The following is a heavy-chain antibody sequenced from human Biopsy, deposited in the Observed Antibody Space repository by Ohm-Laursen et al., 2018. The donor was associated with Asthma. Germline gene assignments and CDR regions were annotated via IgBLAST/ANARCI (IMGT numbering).Heavy chain of an antibody. CDR2: ISKDASTQ. CDR1: GFTFGNFW. Sequence: SLRLSCAASGFTFGNFWMSWVRQAPGKGLEWVGVISKDASTQDYADSVKGRFTMARDNSKNTLDLQMNSLREEDTAVYYCVRDGTDDAFDIWGQGTVVSVSS. V-gene: IGHV3-30*03. D-gene: IGHD1-1*01. J-gene: IGHJ3*02. CDR3: VRDGTDDAFDI.